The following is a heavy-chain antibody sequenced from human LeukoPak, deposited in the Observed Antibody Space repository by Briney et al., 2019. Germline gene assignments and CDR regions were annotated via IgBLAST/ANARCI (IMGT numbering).Heavy chain of an antibody. CDR3: AKDWAPDDSNDY. D-gene: IGHD1-1*01. CDR1: GFTFSSYA. J-gene: IGHJ4*02. CDR2: ISGSGGST. V-gene: IGHV3-23*01. Sequence: PGGSLRLSCAASGFTFSSYAMSWVRQAPGRGLEWVSAISGSGGSTYYADSVKGRFTISRDNSKNTLYLQMNSLRAEDTAVYYCAKDWAPDDSNDYWGQGTLVTVSS.